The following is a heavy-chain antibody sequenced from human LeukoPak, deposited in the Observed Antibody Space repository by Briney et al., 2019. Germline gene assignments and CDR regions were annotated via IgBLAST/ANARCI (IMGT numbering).Heavy chain of an antibody. Sequence: ASVKVSCKASGYTFTGYYMHWVRQAPGQGLEWMGRINPNSGGTNYAQKFQGGVTMTRDTSISTAYMELSRLRSDDTAVYYCARGYLRGVVVVAATTGAFYGSWGQGTLVTVSS. CDR1: GYTFTGYY. CDR3: ARGYLRGVVVVAATTGAFYGS. D-gene: IGHD2-15*01. J-gene: IGHJ4*02. CDR2: INPNSGGT. V-gene: IGHV1-2*06.